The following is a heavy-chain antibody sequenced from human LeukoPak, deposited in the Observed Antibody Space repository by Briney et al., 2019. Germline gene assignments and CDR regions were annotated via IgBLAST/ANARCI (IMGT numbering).Heavy chain of an antibody. Sequence: SGPTLVNPTQTLTLTCAFSGFSLSTSGVGVGWIRQPPGKALEWLALIYWDDDKRYRPSLRSRLTITKDTSKNQVVPIMTNMDPVDTATYYCARLSSLHFDYWGQGTLVTVSS. CDR1: GFSLSTSGVG. CDR3: ARLSSLHFDY. J-gene: IGHJ4*02. D-gene: IGHD2/OR15-2a*01. V-gene: IGHV2-5*02. CDR2: IYWDDDK.